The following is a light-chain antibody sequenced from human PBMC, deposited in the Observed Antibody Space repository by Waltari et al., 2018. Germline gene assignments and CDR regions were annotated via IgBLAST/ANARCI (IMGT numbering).Light chain of an antibody. J-gene: IGLJ3*02. Sequence: QSVLTQPPSASGTPGQRVTISCSGSYSNIGHNSVNWYQQVPGTAPKLPIYNNDRRPSGVPDRFSGSKSGTSASLAISGLQSEDEADYYCAAWDDSLNGVFGGGTKLTVL. CDR3: AAWDDSLNGV. CDR1: YSNIGHNS. V-gene: IGLV1-44*01. CDR2: NND.